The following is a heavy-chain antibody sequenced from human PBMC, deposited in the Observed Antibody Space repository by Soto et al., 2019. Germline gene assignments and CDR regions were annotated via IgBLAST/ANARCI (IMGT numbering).Heavy chain of an antibody. Sequence: PSETLSLTCTVSGGSISNYYWSWIRQPPGKGLEYIGYIYYRGSTNYNPSLKSRVTISLDTSKNQFSLKLSSVTAADTAVYYCARYSSSSSHFQHRGQGTLVTVSS. V-gene: IGHV4-59*01. CDR3: ARYSSSSSHFQH. J-gene: IGHJ1*01. D-gene: IGHD6-13*01. CDR2: IYYRGST. CDR1: GGSISNYY.